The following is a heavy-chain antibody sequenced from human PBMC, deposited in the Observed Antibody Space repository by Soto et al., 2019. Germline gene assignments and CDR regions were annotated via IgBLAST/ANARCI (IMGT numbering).Heavy chain of an antibody. D-gene: IGHD1-1*01. J-gene: IGHJ4*02. Sequence: GSLRLSCVASGFTFGSCGMNWVRQAPGKGLEWVAGVSPHGANTYYADSVRGRFIISRDDSRNTVSLDMNSLRGDDSAVYYCATEGAKTTWNFDYWGQGTVVTV. CDR3: ATEGAKTTWNFDY. CDR2: VSPHGANT. V-gene: IGHV3-23*01. CDR1: GFTFGSCG.